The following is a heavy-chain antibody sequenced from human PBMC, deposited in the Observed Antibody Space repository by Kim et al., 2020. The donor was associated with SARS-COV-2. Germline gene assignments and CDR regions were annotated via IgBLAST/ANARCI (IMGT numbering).Heavy chain of an antibody. V-gene: IGHV1-3*01. Sequence: TKYSQRFQGRVTITRDTSASTVYMGMSSLTSEETAIYYCARGWSATGIDPWGQGTLVTVSS. D-gene: IGHD2-15*01. CDR3: ARGWSATGIDP. J-gene: IGHJ5*02. CDR2: T.